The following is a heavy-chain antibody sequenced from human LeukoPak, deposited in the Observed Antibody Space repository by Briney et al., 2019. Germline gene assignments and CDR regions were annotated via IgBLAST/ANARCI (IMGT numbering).Heavy chain of an antibody. Sequence: PGGSLRLSCAASGFTFSSYAMHWVRQAPGKGPEYVSAISSNGGSTYYANSVKGRFTISRDNAKNSLYLQMNSLRAEDTAVYYCARVGGITLALAPSPFPDYNYYYMDVWGKGTTVTVSS. CDR2: ISSNGGST. D-gene: IGHD3-10*01. CDR3: ARVGGITLALAPSPFPDYNYYYMDV. V-gene: IGHV3-64*01. J-gene: IGHJ6*03. CDR1: GFTFSSYA.